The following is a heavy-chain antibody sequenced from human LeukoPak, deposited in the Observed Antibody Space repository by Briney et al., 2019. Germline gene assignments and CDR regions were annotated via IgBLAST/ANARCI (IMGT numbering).Heavy chain of an antibody. CDR3: GRAAYGGSPYDYTLDV. Sequence: GGSLRLSCAASGFTFSSYAMNWVRQAPGKGLEWLAVIWYDGSKKYYADSVKGRFTVSRDNSIDTLHLQMYNVRVDDTAVYYCGRAAYGGSPYDYTLDVWGQGTTVTVSS. CDR1: GFTFSSYA. D-gene: IGHD4-23*01. J-gene: IGHJ6*02. CDR2: IWYDGSKK. V-gene: IGHV3-33*08.